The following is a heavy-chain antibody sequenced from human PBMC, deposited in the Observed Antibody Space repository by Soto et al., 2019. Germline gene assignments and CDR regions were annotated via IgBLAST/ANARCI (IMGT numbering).Heavy chain of an antibody. CDR3: ARDGGRHSGGIDS. CDR1: GGTFSSYS. V-gene: IGHV1-69*01. J-gene: IGHJ4*02. CDR2: IIPIFGTA. Sequence: QVQLVQSGAEVKKPGSSVKVSCKASGGTFSSYSINWVRQAPGQGLEWMGEIIPIFGTANYAQKFQGRVTITADESRSTAYMELSSLRSEDTAVYYCARDGGRHSGGIDSWGQGTLVTASS. D-gene: IGHD1-26*01.